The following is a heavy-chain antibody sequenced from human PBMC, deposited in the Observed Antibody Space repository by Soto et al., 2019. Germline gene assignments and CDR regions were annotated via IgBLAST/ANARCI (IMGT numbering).Heavy chain of an antibody. Sequence: PGESLKISCKGSGYSFTSYWIGWVRQMPGKGLEWMGIIYPGDSDTRYSPSFQGQVTISADKSISTAYLQWSSLKASDTAMYYCARRAVEMATIGYYFDYWGQGTLVTVSS. CDR1: GYSFTSYW. J-gene: IGHJ4*02. CDR3: ARRAVEMATIGYYFDY. D-gene: IGHD5-12*01. CDR2: IYPGDSDT. V-gene: IGHV5-51*01.